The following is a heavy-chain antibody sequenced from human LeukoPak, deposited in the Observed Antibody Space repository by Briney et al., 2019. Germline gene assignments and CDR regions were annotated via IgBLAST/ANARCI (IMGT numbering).Heavy chain of an antibody. D-gene: IGHD2-2*01. CDR3: AKERVRCSSTSCYPDAFDI. V-gene: IGHV3-23*01. CDR1: GSTFSSYG. CDR2: ISGSAGST. Sequence: PGRSLRLSCAASGSTFSSYGMHWVRQAPGKGLEWVSAISGSAGSTYYADSVKGRFTISRDTSKNTLYLQMNSLTAEDTAVYYCAKERVRCSSTSCYPDAFDIWGQGTVVTVSS. J-gene: IGHJ3*02.